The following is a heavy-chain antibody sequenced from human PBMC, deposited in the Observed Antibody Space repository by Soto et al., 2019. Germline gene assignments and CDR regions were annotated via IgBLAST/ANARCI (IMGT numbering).Heavy chain of an antibody. J-gene: IGHJ5*02. CDR1: GGSFSGYY. CDR3: ARATARISGIAAAGRIYNWFDP. D-gene: IGHD6-13*01. CDR2: INHSGST. Sequence: PSETLSLTCAVYGGSFSGYYWSWIRQPPGKGLEWIGEINHSGSTNYNPSLKSRVTISVDTSKNQFSLKLSSVTAADTAVYYCARATARISGIAAAGRIYNWFDPWGQGTLVTVPS. V-gene: IGHV4-34*01.